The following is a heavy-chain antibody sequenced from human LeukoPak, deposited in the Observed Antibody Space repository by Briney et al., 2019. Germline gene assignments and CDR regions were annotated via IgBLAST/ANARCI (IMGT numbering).Heavy chain of an antibody. J-gene: IGHJ4*02. CDR2: FDPEDGET. CDR1: GYTLTELS. D-gene: IGHD3-10*01. CDR3: ATTYYYGSGTFDY. Sequence: GASVKVSCKASGYTLTELSMHWVRQAPGKGLEWMGGFDPEDGETIYAQKFQGRVTMTEDTSTDTAYMELSSLRSEDTAVYYCATTYYYGSGTFDYWGQGTLVTVSS. V-gene: IGHV1-24*01.